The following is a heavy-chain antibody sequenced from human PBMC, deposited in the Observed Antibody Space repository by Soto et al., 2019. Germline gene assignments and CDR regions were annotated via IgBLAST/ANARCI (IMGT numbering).Heavy chain of an antibody. CDR3: ARAKKQQLAHFDY. D-gene: IGHD6-13*01. Sequence: EVQLVVSGGGLVKPGGSLRLSCAASGFTFSSYSMNWVRQAPGKGLEWVSSISSSSSYIYYADSVKGRFTISRDNAKNSLYLQMNSLRAEDTAVYYCARAKKQQLAHFDYWGQGTLVTVSS. CDR2: ISSSSSYI. J-gene: IGHJ4*02. V-gene: IGHV3-21*01. CDR1: GFTFSSYS.